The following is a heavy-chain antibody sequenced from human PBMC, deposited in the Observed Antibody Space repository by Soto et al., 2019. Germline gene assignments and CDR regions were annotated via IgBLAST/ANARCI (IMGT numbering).Heavy chain of an antibody. D-gene: IGHD3-16*01. CDR3: TRLGKYEGF. CDR2: IKNKANSYAT. V-gene: IGHV3-73*01. CDR1: GFIFSGSA. J-gene: IGHJ4*02. Sequence: GGSLRLSCAASGFIFSGSAMEWVRQASGKGPEWVGHIKNKANSYATEYAASVKGRFIISRDESKNTAYLQMNSLQAEDTAVYYCTRLGKYEGFWGQGTLVTVSS.